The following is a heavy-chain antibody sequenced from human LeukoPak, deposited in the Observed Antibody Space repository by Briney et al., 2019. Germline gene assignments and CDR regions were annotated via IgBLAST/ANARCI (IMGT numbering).Heavy chain of an antibody. Sequence: GGSLRLSCAASGFTFSSYGMHWVRQAPGKGLEWVAFIRYDGSNKYYADSVKGRFTISRDNAENSLYLQMNSLRAEDMAVYYCARDGAYDFWSGYPPRDYYYMDVWGKGTTVTVSS. CDR1: GFTFSSYG. CDR3: ARDGAYDFWSGYPPRDYYYMDV. D-gene: IGHD3-3*01. V-gene: IGHV3-30*02. CDR2: IRYDGSNK. J-gene: IGHJ6*03.